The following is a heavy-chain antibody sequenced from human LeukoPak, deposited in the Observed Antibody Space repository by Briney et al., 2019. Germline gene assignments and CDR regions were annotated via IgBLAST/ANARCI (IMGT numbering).Heavy chain of an antibody. J-gene: IGHJ6*02. CDR3: ARRRYYYGSGDYYGMDV. CDR1: GGTFSSYA. CDR2: IIPILGIA. V-gene: IGHV1-69*04. D-gene: IGHD3-10*01. Sequence: SVKVSCKASGGTFSSYAISWVRQAPGQGLEWMGRIIPILGIANYAQKFQGRVTMTTDTSTSTAYMELRSLRSDDTAVYYCARRRYYYGSGDYYGMDVWGQGTTVTVSS.